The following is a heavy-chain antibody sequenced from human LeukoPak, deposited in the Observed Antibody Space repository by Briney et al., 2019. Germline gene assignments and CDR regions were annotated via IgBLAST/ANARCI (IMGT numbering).Heavy chain of an antibody. V-gene: IGHV3-64*04. Sequence: GGSLRLSCSASGFVFSIYTMYWVRQAPGKGPEYVSTISGSGNGGSIYYADSVKGRFTISRDNAKNSLYLQMNSLRAEDTAVYYCARFQPAAGFPDYYYYGMDVWGQGTTVTVSS. CDR3: ARFQPAAGFPDYYYYGMDV. CDR1: GFVFSIYT. D-gene: IGHD6-13*01. CDR2: ISGSGNGGSI. J-gene: IGHJ6*02.